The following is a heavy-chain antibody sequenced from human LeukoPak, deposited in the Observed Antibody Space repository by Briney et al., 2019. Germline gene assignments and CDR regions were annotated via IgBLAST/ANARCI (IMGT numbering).Heavy chain of an antibody. D-gene: IGHD4/OR15-4a*01. CDR3: ARDLGVYGAPDH. CDR1: GFPFDDHG. V-gene: IGHV3-20*04. Sequence: PGGSLRLSCVASGFPFDDHGMSWVRQAPGQGLEWVSGINWNGGCTTHVDSVKGRFSISRDNAKNSLYLQMHSLRDEDTALYYCARDLGVYGAPDHWGQGTLVTVSS. CDR2: INWNGGCT. J-gene: IGHJ4*02.